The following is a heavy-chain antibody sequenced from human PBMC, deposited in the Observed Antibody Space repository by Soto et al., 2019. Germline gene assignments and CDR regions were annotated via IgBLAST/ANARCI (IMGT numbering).Heavy chain of an antibody. D-gene: IGHD2-8*01. V-gene: IGHV4-30-4*01. CDR2: IYYSGST. CDR3: VRFLRWCQYNPSGLFDY. CDR1: GCSISSGNFY. Sequence: SETLSLTCTVSGCSISSGNFYWNWIRQPPGKGLEWIGYIYYSGSTFYNPSLNSRITISVDTSRNQFSLKLSSVTAADTAVYYCVRFLRWCQYNPSGLFDYWGPGTPVHVFS. J-gene: IGHJ4*02.